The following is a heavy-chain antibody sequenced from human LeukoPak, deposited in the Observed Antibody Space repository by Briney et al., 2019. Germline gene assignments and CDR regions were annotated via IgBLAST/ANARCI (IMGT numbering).Heavy chain of an antibody. CDR1: GGSISSSSYY. CDR2: IYYSGST. J-gene: IGHJ4*02. D-gene: IGHD1-26*01. CDR3: ARQGATSYYFDY. Sequence: SETLSLTCTVSGGSISSSSYYWGWIRQPPGKGLEWIGSIYYSGSTYYNPSLKSRVTISVDTSKNQFSLKLSSVTAADTAVYYCARQGATSYYFDYWGQGTLVTVSS. V-gene: IGHV4-39*01.